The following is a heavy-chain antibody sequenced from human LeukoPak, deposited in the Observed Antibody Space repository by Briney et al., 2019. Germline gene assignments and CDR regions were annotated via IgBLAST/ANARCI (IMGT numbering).Heavy chain of an antibody. CDR2: ISAYNGNT. J-gene: IGHJ4*02. V-gene: IGHV1-18*01. CDR3: ARICSSTSCYTPDFDY. D-gene: IGHD2-2*02. CDR1: GYDFISYG. Sequence: ASVKVSCKASGYDFISYGVSWVRQAPGQGLEWMGWISAYNGNTNYAQKLQGRVTMTTDTSTSTAYMELRSLRSDDTAVYYCARICSSTSCYTPDFDYWGQGTLVTVSS.